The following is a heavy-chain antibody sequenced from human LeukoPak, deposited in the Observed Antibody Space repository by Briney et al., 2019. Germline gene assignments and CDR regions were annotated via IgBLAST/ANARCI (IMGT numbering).Heavy chain of an antibody. CDR2: IYSGGST. V-gene: IGHV3-53*01. Sequence: GGSLRLSCAASGFTVSSNYMSWVRQAPGKGLEWVSVIYSGGSTYYADSVKGRFTISRDNSKNTLYLQMNSLRAEDTAVYYCARGVRQETYYYGSGSYYPPPNWFDPWGQGTLVTVSS. CDR3: ARGVRQETYYYGSGSYYPPPNWFDP. D-gene: IGHD3-10*01. CDR1: GFTVSSNY. J-gene: IGHJ5*02.